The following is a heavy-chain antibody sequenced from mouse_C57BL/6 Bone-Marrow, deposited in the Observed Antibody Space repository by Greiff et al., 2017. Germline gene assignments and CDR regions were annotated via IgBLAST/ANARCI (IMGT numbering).Heavy chain of an antibody. J-gene: IGHJ4*01. CDR2: IDPENGDT. CDR1: GFNIKDDY. Sequence: EVKLMESGAELVRPGASVKLSCTASGFNIKDDYMHWVKQRPEQGLEWIGWIDPENGDTEYASKFQGKATITADTSSNTAYLQLSSLTSEDTAVYYCTTDGAMDYWGQGTSVTVAS. CDR3: TTDGAMDY. V-gene: IGHV14-4*01.